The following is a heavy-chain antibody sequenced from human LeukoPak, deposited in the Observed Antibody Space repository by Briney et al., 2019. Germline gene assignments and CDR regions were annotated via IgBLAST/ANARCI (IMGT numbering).Heavy chain of an antibody. D-gene: IGHD5-12*01. Sequence: PSETLSLTCTVSGGSISSSSYYWGWIRQPAGKGLEWIGRIYTSGSTNYNPSLKSRVTMSVDTSKNQFSLKLSSVTAADTAVYYCARLVATIRSYWYFDLWGRGTLVTVSS. CDR2: IYTSGST. CDR3: ARLVATIRSYWYFDL. CDR1: GGSISSSSYY. V-gene: IGHV4-61*02. J-gene: IGHJ2*01.